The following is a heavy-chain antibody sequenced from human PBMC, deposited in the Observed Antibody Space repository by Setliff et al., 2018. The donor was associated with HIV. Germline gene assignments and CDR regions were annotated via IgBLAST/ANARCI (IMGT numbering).Heavy chain of an antibody. CDR2: IYSAGST. J-gene: IGHJ4*02. CDR3: AKTGNLWDLTDGLDY. CDR1: EFTVSSNY. D-gene: IGHD1-26*01. V-gene: IGHV3-66*02. Sequence: GSLRLSCAASEFTVSSNYMSWVRQAPGKGLEWVSVIYSAGSTYYADSVKGRFTISRDSSKNTLYLQMDSLRPEDTAVYYCAKTGNLWDLTDGLDYWGQGTLVTVSS.